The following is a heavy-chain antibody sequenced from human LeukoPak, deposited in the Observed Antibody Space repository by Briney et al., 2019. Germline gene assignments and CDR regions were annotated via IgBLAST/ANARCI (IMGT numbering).Heavy chain of an antibody. CDR1: GLTFTSSA. J-gene: IGHJ6*04. CDR2: IVVGSGNT. Sequence: GTSVKVSCKASGLTFTSSAVQWVRQARGQRLEWIGWIVVGSGNTNYAQKFQERVTITRDMSTSTAYMELSSLRSEDTAVYYCAAGCSGGSCYSFYYYGMDVWGKGTTVTVSS. D-gene: IGHD2-15*01. V-gene: IGHV1-58*01. CDR3: AAGCSGGSCYSFYYYGMDV.